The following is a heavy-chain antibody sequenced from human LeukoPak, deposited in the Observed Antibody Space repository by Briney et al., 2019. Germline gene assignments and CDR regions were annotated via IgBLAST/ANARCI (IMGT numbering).Heavy chain of an antibody. CDR1: GGSISSGSYY. CDR2: IYTSGRT. V-gene: IGHV4-61*02. D-gene: IGHD2-8*02. J-gene: IGHJ4*02. Sequence: PSETLSLTCTVSGGSISSGSYYWSWIRQPAGKGLEWIGRIYTSGRTNYNPSLKSRVTISVDTSKNQFSLKLSSVTAADTAVYYCARGPLWYYFDYWGQGTLVTVSS. CDR3: ARGPLWYYFDY.